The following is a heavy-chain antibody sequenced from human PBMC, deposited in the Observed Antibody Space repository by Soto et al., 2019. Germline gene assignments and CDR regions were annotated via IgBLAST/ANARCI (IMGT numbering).Heavy chain of an antibody. Sequence: VGSLRLSCAASGFTFSDYYMSWIRQAPGKGLEWVSYISSSGSTIYYADSVKGRFTISRDNAKNSLYLQMNSLRAEDTAVYYCAREGQLNYYSGMDVWGQGTTVTVSS. CDR1: GFTFSDYY. V-gene: IGHV3-11*01. CDR2: ISSSGSTI. J-gene: IGHJ6*02. D-gene: IGHD6-6*01. CDR3: AREGQLNYYSGMDV.